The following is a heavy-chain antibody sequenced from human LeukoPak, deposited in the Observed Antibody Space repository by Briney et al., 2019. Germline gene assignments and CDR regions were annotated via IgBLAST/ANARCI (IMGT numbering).Heavy chain of an antibody. CDR3: ATCIVGATTVFDY. CDR1: GYTLTELS. Sequence: EASVNVSCKVSGYTLTELSMHWVRQAPGKGLEWMGGFDPEDGETIYAQKFQGRVTMTEDTSTDTAYMELSSLRSEDTAVYYCATCIVGATTVFDYWGQGTLVTVSS. J-gene: IGHJ4*02. D-gene: IGHD1-26*01. V-gene: IGHV1-24*01. CDR2: FDPEDGET.